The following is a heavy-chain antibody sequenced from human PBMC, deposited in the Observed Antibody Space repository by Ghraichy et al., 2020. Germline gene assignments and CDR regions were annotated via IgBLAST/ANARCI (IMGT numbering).Heavy chain of an antibody. J-gene: IGHJ4*02. V-gene: IGHV4-39*01. CDR1: GGSISSSSYY. CDR2: IYYSGST. Sequence: SETLSLTCTVSGGSISSSSYYWGWIRQPPGKGLEWIGSIYYSGSTYYNPSLKSRVTISVDTSKNQFSLKLSSVTAADTAVYYCARLKQQLVRGWGQGTLVTVSS. CDR3: ARLKQQLVRG. D-gene: IGHD6-13*01.